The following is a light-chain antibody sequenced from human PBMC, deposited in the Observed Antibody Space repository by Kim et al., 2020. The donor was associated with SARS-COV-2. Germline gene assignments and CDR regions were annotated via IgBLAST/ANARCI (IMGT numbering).Light chain of an antibody. V-gene: IGLV1-47*01. CDR1: ASNIGSNF. J-gene: IGLJ2*01. CDR2: RGS. Sequence: GQGVTLSCSGSASNIGSNFVYWYQQLRGTAPNLLIYRGSKRPSGVPDRFSGSKSGTSASLAISGLRSEDETEYYCAAWDDSLRAVIFGGGTQLTVL. CDR3: AAWDDSLRAVI.